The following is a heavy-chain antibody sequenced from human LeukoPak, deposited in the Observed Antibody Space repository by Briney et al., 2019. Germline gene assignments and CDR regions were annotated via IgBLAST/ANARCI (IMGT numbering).Heavy chain of an antibody. D-gene: IGHD2-8*01. Sequence: SETLSLTRTVSGGSISSYYWSWIRQPPGKGLEWIGYIYYSGSTNYNPSLKSRVTISVDTSKNQFSLKLSSVTAADTAVYYCARRNGFYWYFDLWGRGTLVTVSS. V-gene: IGHV4-59*08. CDR1: GGSISSYY. CDR2: IYYSGST. J-gene: IGHJ2*01. CDR3: ARRNGFYWYFDL.